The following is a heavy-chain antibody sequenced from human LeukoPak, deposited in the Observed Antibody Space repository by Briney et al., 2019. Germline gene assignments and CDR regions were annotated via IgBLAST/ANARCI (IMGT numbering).Heavy chain of an antibody. Sequence: GAAVKVSCKVSGNTLSELPMQWVRQAPGKGLGWMGGFDPEDGERIYAQKFQGRVSMTEDTTTDTAYMELRSLRSEDTAVYYCAAPLRYRYSGSYQYYNGVDVWGQGTTVTVSS. V-gene: IGHV1-24*01. D-gene: IGHD1-26*01. CDR1: GNTLSELP. J-gene: IGHJ6*02. CDR3: AAPLRYRYSGSYQYYNGVDV. CDR2: FDPEDGER.